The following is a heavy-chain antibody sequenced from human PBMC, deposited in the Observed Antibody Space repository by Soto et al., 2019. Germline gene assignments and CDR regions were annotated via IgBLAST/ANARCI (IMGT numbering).Heavy chain of an antibody. Sequence: DVRLAESGGGLVQPGGSLRLSCTTSGFSFASFAMTWVRQAPGKGLEWVATISGSDGNTYYADSVKGRFSVSRDTARNTLDLQMNSLRADETAIYYGAQWIYLDFWGRGTRVTVSS. CDR2: ISGSDGNT. D-gene: IGHD3-16*02. V-gene: IGHV3-23*04. J-gene: IGHJ4*02. CDR1: GFSFASFA. CDR3: AQWIYLDF.